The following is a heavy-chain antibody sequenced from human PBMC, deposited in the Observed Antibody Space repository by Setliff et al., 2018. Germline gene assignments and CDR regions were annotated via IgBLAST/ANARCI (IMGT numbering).Heavy chain of an antibody. CDR1: GFTFSSYW. J-gene: IGHJ6*02. V-gene: IGHV3-7*01. CDR3: ARDQKGAGGWELLYYYYYGMDV. Sequence: GGSLRLSCAASGFTFSSYWMSWVRQAPGKGLEWVANIKQDESEKYYVDSVKGRFTISRDNAKNSLYLQMNSLRAEDTAVYYCARDQKGAGGWELLYYYYYGMDVWGQGTTVTVSS. D-gene: IGHD1-26*01. CDR2: IKQDESEK.